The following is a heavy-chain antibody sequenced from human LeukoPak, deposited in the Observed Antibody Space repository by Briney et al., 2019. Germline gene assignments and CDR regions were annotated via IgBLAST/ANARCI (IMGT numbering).Heavy chain of an antibody. CDR3: AGGYSGYDPY. CDR2: IIPIFGTA. J-gene: IGHJ4*02. D-gene: IGHD5-12*01. V-gene: IGHV1-69*13. CDR1: GGTFSSYA. Sequence: RASVKASCKASGGTFSSYAISWVRQAPGQGLEWMGGIIPIFGTANYAQKFQGRVTITADESTSTAYMELSSLRSEDTAVYYCAGGYSGYDPYWGQGTLVTVSS.